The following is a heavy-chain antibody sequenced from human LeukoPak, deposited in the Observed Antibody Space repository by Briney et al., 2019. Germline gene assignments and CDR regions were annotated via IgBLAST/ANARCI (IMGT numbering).Heavy chain of an antibody. D-gene: IGHD2-2*01. CDR3: AKDQEYQLLGTDYYYGMDV. CDR1: GFTFSSYW. J-gene: IGHJ6*02. CDR2: ISGSGGST. Sequence: GGSLRLSCAASGFTFSSYWMSWVRQAPGKGLEWVSAISGSGGSTYYADSVKGRFTISRDNSKNTLYLQMNSLRAEDTAVYYCAKDQEYQLLGTDYYYGMDVWGQGTTVTVSS. V-gene: IGHV3-23*01.